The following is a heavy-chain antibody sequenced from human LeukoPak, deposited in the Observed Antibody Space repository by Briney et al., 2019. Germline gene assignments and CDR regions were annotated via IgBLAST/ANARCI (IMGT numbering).Heavy chain of an antibody. CDR3: TTDGSSSWYSDY. J-gene: IGHJ4*02. CDR2: IKSKTDGGTT. CDR1: GFTFSNAW. D-gene: IGHD6-13*01. Sequence: PGGSLRLSCAASGFTFSNAWMSWVRQAPGKGLEWVGRIKSKTDGGTTDYAAPVKGRSTISRDDSKNTLYLQMNRLKTEDTAVYYCTTDGSSSWYSDYWGQGTLVTVSS. V-gene: IGHV3-15*01.